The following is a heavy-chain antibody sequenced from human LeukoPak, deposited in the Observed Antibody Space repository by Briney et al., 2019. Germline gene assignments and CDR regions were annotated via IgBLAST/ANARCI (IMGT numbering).Heavy chain of an antibody. Sequence: ASVKVSCKASGYTFTGYYMHWVRQAPGQGLEWMGWINPNSGGTNYAQKFQGRVTMTRDTSISTAYMELSRLRSDDAAVYYCAREGDRYSSSSSDAFDIWGQGTMVTVSS. D-gene: IGHD6-6*01. CDR1: GYTFTGYY. CDR2: INPNSGGT. CDR3: AREGDRYSSSSSDAFDI. J-gene: IGHJ3*02. V-gene: IGHV1-2*02.